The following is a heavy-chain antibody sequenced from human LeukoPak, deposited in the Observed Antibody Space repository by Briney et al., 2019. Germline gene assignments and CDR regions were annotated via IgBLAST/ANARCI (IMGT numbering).Heavy chain of an antibody. D-gene: IGHD2-8*02. CDR1: GFSISYNY. CDR2: IYSAGDS. CDR3: ASHYCSAGSCYFDG. Sequence: PGGSLRLSCVVSGFSISYNYMSWVRQAPGEGLEWVSVIYSAGDSYYGDAVKGRFIISKDNSKNTVYLQMNRLRPEDTAVYYCASHYCSAGSCYFDGWGQGTLVTVSS. V-gene: IGHV3-53*01. J-gene: IGHJ4*02.